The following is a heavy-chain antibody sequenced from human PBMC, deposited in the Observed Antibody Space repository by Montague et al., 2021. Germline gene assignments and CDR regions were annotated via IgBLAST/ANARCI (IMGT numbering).Heavy chain of an antibody. J-gene: IGHJ4*02. Sequence: SLRLSCAASGFPFSNYWMSWVRQAPGKGLEWVANIKQDGSEKHYVDSVKGRFTISRDNAKNSLYQQMNSLRVEDTAVYFCARDQGQGYCGGDCYVGLDYWGQGTLVTVSS. V-gene: IGHV3-7*01. D-gene: IGHD2-21*01. CDR1: GFPFSNYW. CDR3: ARDQGQGYCGGDCYVGLDY. CDR2: IKQDGSEK.